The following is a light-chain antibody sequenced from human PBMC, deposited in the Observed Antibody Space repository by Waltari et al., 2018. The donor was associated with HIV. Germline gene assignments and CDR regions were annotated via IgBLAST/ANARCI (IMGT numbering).Light chain of an antibody. CDR1: QSVLYSSNQKNY. Sequence: DIVMTQSPHPLAVYLGERATINRNSSQSVLYSSNQKNYLAWYQQKPGQPPKLLIYWASARESGVPDRFSGSVSETDFTLTISSLQAEDVAVYYCQQYYSTPFTFGPGTKVDIK. J-gene: IGKJ3*01. CDR2: WAS. V-gene: IGKV4-1*01. CDR3: QQYYSTPFT.